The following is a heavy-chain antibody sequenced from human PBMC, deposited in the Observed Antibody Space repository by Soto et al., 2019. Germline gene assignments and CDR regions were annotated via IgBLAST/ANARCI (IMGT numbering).Heavy chain of an antibody. CDR3: ARGAVLWFGELSGWFDP. D-gene: IGHD3-10*01. CDR1: SGSISSSNW. CDR2: IYHSGST. Sequence: PSETLSLTCAVSSGSISSSNWWSWVRQPPGKGLEWIGEIYHSGSTNYNPPLKSRVTISVDKSKNQFSLKLSSVTAADTAVYYCARGAVLWFGELSGWFDPWGQGTLVTVSS. V-gene: IGHV4-4*02. J-gene: IGHJ5*02.